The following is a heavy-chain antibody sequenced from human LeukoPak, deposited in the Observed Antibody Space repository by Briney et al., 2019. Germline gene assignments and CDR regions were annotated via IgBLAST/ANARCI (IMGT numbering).Heavy chain of an antibody. CDR3: ARSRALLWFGESLQYYFDY. CDR1: GGSFSGYY. CDR2: INHSGST. J-gene: IGHJ4*02. Sequence: SETLSLTCAVYGGSFSGYYWSWIRQPPGKGLEWIGEINHSGSTNYNPSLKSRVTISVDTSKNQFSLKLSSVTAADTAVYYCARSRALLWFGESLQYYFDYWGQGTLVTVSS. D-gene: IGHD3-10*01. V-gene: IGHV4-34*01.